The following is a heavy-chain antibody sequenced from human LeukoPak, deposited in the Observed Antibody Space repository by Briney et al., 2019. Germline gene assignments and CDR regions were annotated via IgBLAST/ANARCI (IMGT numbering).Heavy chain of an antibody. Sequence: PSETLSLTSTVSGGSISSYYWSWIRQPPGKGLEGIGDIYYSGSTHYNPCLESRVTISVDTSKNQFSLKLRSVTAADTAVYYCARHDYYYYYGMDVWGQGNTGTVSS. CDR3: ARHDYYYYYGMDV. J-gene: IGHJ6*02. CDR1: GGSISSYY. CDR2: IYYSGST. V-gene: IGHV4-59*08.